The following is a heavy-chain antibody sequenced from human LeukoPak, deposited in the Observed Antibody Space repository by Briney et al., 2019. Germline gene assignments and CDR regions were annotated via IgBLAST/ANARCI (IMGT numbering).Heavy chain of an antibody. CDR1: GFTFMSYW. Sequence: GGSLRLSCAAAGFTFMSYWMHCVRQAPGKRLVWVSRINSDGSSTSYADSVRGRFTISRDNAKNTLYLQMNSLRAEDTAVYYCARDPSWIRGLMDYWGQGTLVTVSS. V-gene: IGHV3-74*01. CDR3: ARDPSWIRGLMDY. J-gene: IGHJ4*02. D-gene: IGHD5-18*01. CDR2: INSDGSST.